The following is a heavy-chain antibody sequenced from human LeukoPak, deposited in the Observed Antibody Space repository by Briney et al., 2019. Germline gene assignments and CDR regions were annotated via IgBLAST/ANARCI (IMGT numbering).Heavy chain of an antibody. Sequence: GGSLRLSCAASGFTFSSYWMSWVRQAPGKGLEWGANIKQDGSEKYYVDSVKGRFTISRDNAKNSLYLQMNSLRAEDTAVYYCARDFVYCSGGSCYSGDWYYFDYWGQGTLVTVSS. CDR1: GFTFSSYW. V-gene: IGHV3-7*01. CDR3: ARDFVYCSGGSCYSGDWYYFDY. J-gene: IGHJ4*02. D-gene: IGHD2-15*01. CDR2: IKQDGSEK.